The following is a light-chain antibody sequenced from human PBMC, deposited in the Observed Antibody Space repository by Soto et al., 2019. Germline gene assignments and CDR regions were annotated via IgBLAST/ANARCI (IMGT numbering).Light chain of an antibody. V-gene: IGKV4-1*01. CDR1: QSVLYSSNNKNF. CDR2: WAS. Sequence: DIVMTQSPDSLAVSLGERATINCKSSQSVLYSSNNKNFLAWYQQKPGQPPKLLIYWASTRDSGVPDRFSGSGSGTDFTLTISSLQAEDVAVYYCQQYYTTPLTFGGGTKV. J-gene: IGKJ4*01. CDR3: QQYYTTPLT.